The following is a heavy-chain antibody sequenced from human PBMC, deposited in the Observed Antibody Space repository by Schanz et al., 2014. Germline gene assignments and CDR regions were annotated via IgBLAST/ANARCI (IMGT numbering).Heavy chain of an antibody. CDR2: IIPILDKT. V-gene: IGHV1-69*04. CDR1: GYSFTTYG. D-gene: IGHD3-9*01. J-gene: IGHJ3*01. CDR3: ARETTIITGGAFDV. Sequence: QVQLVQSAPEVKKPGASVKVSCKASGYSFTTYGLNWVRQAPGQGLEWMGRIIPILDKTNYAQKFQGRVTMTADKSTSTVYMEVSGLRSEDTAVYYCARETTIITGGAFDVWGQGTMVTVSS.